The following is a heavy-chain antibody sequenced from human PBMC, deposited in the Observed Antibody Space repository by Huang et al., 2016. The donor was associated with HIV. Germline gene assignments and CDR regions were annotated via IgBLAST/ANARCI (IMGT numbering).Heavy chain of an antibody. CDR2: INAGTGDT. CDR3: ARGWLQLWYLAD. V-gene: IGHV1-3*01. CDR1: GYTFTNFA. Sequence: QVQLVQSGPEVKSPGASVKVTCKASGYTFTNFAVLWVRQAPGQRPEWLGWINAGTGDTNYAQKFQGRVTISRDTSTSTDYLELSSLSSEDTAIYFCARGWLQLWYLADWGQGSLVTVSS. D-gene: IGHD5-12*01. J-gene: IGHJ4*02.